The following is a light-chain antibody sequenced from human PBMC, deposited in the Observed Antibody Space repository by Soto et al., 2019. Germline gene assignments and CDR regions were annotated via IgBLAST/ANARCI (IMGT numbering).Light chain of an antibody. CDR2: SAS. CDR1: QSVSSNY. V-gene: IGKV3-20*01. J-gene: IGKJ1*01. Sequence: EILLTQSPGTLSLSPGERATLSCRASQSVSSNYLAWYQHKPGQAPRLLIYSASSRATAIPDRFSGSGSETDFTLTISRLEPEDFAVYYCQQYGSSPPTFGQGTKVEIK. CDR3: QQYGSSPPT.